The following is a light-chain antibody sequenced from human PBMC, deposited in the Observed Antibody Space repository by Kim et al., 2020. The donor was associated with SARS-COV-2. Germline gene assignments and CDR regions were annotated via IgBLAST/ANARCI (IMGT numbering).Light chain of an antibody. CDR1: QSVSSSN. CDR2: GAS. CDR3: QQYGSSPVT. J-gene: IGKJ4*01. Sequence: SPGDRATLSCRASQSVSSSNLAWYRQKVGQAPRLLIYGASSMATGIPDRFSGSGSVTDFTLTISRLETEDFAVYYCQQYGSSPVTFGGGTKVDIK. V-gene: IGKV3-20*01.